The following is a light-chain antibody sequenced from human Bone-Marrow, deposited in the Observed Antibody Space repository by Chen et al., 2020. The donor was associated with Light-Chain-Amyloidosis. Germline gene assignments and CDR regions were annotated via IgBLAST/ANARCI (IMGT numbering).Light chain of an antibody. J-gene: IGKJ1*01. Sequence: EIVLTQSPGTLSLSTGERATLSCRASRVTRNTFLARYQQKPGQAPRLLIYGASYRATGIPDMFSGSGSGTDFTLTISRLEPEDFAVYYCQQYDNSHWTFGQGTKVEIK. CDR2: GAS. V-gene: IGKV3-20*01. CDR3: QQYDNSHWT. CDR1: RVTRNTF.